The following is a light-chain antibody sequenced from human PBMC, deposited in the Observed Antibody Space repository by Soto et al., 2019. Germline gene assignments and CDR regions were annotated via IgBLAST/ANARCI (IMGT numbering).Light chain of an antibody. CDR3: HQRNDWPWT. Sequence: EIVLTQSPATLSLSPGERATLSCRASQSVSRYLVWYQQKPGQAPRLLIYNTSNRATGIPARFSGSGSGTDFTLTISSLEPEDFAVYYCHQRNDWPWTFGQGTKV. CDR2: NTS. V-gene: IGKV3-11*01. J-gene: IGKJ1*01. CDR1: QSVSRY.